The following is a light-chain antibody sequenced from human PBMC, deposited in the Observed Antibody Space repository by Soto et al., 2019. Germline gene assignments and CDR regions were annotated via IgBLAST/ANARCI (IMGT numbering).Light chain of an antibody. V-gene: IGKV3-11*01. Sequence: EIVLTQSPATLSLSPGERATLSCRASQSVSSYLAWYQQKPGQAPRLLIYDASNRATGIPVRFSGSGSGTDFTLTISSLEPEDFVVYYCQQRSNWLTFGGGTKVEIK. CDR2: DAS. CDR3: QQRSNWLT. CDR1: QSVSSY. J-gene: IGKJ4*01.